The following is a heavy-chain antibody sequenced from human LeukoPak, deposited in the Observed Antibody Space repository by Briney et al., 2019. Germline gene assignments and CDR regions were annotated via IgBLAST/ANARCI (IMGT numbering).Heavy chain of an antibody. V-gene: IGHV3-74*01. CDR1: GFTFSRYL. D-gene: IGHD2-21*01. J-gene: IGHJ4*02. Sequence: GGSLRLSCAASGFTFSRYLMSWVRQAPGKGLMWVARITPDGSSTNYADSVQGRFTVSRDNAKNTLYLQMNSLRVEDTALYYCTKDTFGDRDYWGQGTLVTVSS. CDR2: ITPDGSST. CDR3: TKDTFGDRDY.